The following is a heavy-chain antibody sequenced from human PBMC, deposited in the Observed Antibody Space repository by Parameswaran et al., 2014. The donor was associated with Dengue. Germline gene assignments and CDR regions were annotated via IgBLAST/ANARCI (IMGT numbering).Heavy chain of an antibody. V-gene: IGHV4-30-4*01. CDR2: IYYSGST. CDR3: ARGPVGIRIEYYFDY. J-gene: IGHJ4*02. Sequence: RWIRQPPGKGLEWIGYIYYSGSTYYNPSLKSRVTISVDTSKNQFSLKLSSVTAADTAVYYCARGPVGIRIEYYFDYWGQGTLVTVSS. D-gene: IGHD1-26*01.